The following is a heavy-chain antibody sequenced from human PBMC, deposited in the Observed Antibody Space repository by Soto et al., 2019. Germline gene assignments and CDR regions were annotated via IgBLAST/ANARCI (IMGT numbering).Heavy chain of an antibody. J-gene: IGHJ4*02. CDR1: GFPFSNAW. D-gene: IGHD2-15*01. CDR3: TTYCSGGSCRRYFDY. CDR2: IKSKTDGGTT. Sequence: EVQLVESGGGLVKPGGSLRLSCAASGFPFSNAWMSWARQAPGKGREWVGRIKSKTDGGTTDYAAPVKGRFTISRDDSKNTLYLQMNSLKTEDTAVYYCTTYCSGGSCRRYFDYWGQGTLVTVSS. V-gene: IGHV3-15*01.